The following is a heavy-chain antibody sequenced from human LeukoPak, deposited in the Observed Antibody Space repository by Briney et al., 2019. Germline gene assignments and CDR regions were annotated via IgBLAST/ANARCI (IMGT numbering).Heavy chain of an antibody. V-gene: IGHV3-9*01. CDR3: AKDMNPRWFGESWFDP. CDR1: GFTFDDYA. D-gene: IGHD3-10*01. CDR2: ISWNSGSI. J-gene: IGHJ5*02. Sequence: GRSLRLSCAASGFTFDDYAMHWVRQAPGKGLEWVSGISWNSGSIGYADSVKGRFTISRDNAKNSLYLQMNSLRAEDTALYYCAKDMNPRWFGESWFDPWGQGTLVTVPS.